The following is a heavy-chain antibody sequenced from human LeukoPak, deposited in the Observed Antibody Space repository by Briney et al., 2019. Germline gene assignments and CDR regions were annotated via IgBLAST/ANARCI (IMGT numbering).Heavy chain of an antibody. V-gene: IGHV1-69*06. D-gene: IGHD3-10*01. CDR1: GDTFSSYA. CDR2: VIPIFGTA. J-gene: IGHJ5*02. CDR3: AREGGSGSYYFNWFDP. Sequence: ASVKVSCKASGDTFSSYAISWVRQAPGQGLEWMGGVIPIFGTANYAQKFQGRVTITADKSTSTAYMELSSLRSEDTAVYYCAREGGSGSYYFNWFDPWGQGTLVTVSS.